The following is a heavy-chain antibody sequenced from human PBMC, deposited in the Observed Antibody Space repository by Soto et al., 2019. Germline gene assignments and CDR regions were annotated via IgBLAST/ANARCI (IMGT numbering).Heavy chain of an antibody. V-gene: IGHV2-5*02. J-gene: IGHJ5*02. CDR2: IYWDDDK. Sequence: QITLKESGPTLVKPTQTLTLTCTFSGFSLSTSGVGVGWIRQPPGRALEWLALIYWDDDKRYSPSLRSRLSIPKDTSKSQVVLTMTNMDPVDTAIYYCAHRVIWRPFDLTIGWFDPWGQGTLVTVSS. D-gene: IGHD3-9*01. CDR3: AHRVIWRPFDLTIGWFDP. CDR1: GFSLSTSGVG.